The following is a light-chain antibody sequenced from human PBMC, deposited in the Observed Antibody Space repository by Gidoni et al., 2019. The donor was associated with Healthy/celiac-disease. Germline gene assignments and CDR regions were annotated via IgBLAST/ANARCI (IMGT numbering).Light chain of an antibody. CDR3: LQDYHYPWP. V-gene: IGKV1-6*01. Sequence: AIQMTQSPSSLSASVGARVTITCRASQGIRNDLGLYQQKPGKAPKLLIYAASSLQSGVPSRFSGSGSGTDFTLTILSLQPEDFATYYCLQDYHYPWPFGQGTKVEIK. CDR2: AAS. J-gene: IGKJ1*01. CDR1: QGIRND.